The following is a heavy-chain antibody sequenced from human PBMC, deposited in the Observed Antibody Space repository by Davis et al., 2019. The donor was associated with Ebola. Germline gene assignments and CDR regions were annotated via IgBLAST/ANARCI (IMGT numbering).Heavy chain of an antibody. D-gene: IGHD5-24*01. Sequence: SETLSLTCTVSGGSISSGGYYWSWIRQHPGKGLEWIGYIYYSGSTYYNPSLKSRVTISVDTSKNQFSLKLSSVTAADTAVYYCARDIREAQHGMDVWGQGTTVTVSS. CDR3: ARDIREAQHGMDV. J-gene: IGHJ6*02. CDR1: GGSISSGGYY. CDR2: IYYSGST. V-gene: IGHV4-31*03.